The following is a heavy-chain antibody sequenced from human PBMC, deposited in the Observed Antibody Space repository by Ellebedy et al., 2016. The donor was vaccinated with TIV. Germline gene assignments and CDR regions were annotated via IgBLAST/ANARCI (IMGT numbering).Heavy chain of an antibody. V-gene: IGHV3-30*18. Sequence: GESLKISCAASGFTFNTFAMHWVRQAPGKGLEWVALISHDGNKKYYADSVKGRFTISRDNSKNTLYLEMNSLRAEDTAVYYCAKGSSGWPRYYYYYYMDVWGKGTTAAVSS. CDR3: AKGSSGWPRYYYYYYMDV. J-gene: IGHJ6*03. CDR1: GFTFNTFA. D-gene: IGHD6-19*01. CDR2: ISHDGNKK.